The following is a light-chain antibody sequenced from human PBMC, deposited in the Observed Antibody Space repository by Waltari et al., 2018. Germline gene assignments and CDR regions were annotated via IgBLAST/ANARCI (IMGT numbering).Light chain of an antibody. J-gene: IGLJ3*02. CDR1: SPNIGAGHD. CDR3: QSYDSSVSGWV. CDR2: GDN. V-gene: IGLV1-40*01. Sequence: QSVLTQPPSVSVAPGQRVAISCAGSSPNIGAGHDLHWYQQVPGTAPKLLIYGDNNRPSGVPDRMSGSKSGTSGSLAISGLQAEDEADYYCQSYDSSVSGWVFGGGTKLTVL.